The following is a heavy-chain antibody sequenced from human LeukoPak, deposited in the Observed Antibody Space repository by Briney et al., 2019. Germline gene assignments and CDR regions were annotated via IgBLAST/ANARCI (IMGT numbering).Heavy chain of an antibody. CDR3: AELGYCSSTSCYTIVPTNYFDY. CDR2: IYHSGST. Sequence: SETLSLTCTVSGYSISSGYYWGWIRQPPGKGLEWIGSIYHSGSTYYNPSLKSRVTISVDTSKNQFSLKLSSVTAADTAVYYCAELGYCSSTSCYTIVPTNYFDYWGLGTLVTVSS. D-gene: IGHD2-2*02. J-gene: IGHJ4*02. V-gene: IGHV4-38-2*02. CDR1: GYSISSGYY.